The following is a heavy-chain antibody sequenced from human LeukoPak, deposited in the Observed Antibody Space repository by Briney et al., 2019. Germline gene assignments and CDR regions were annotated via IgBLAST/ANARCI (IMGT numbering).Heavy chain of an antibody. CDR3: ARDFSVAGIVSFDY. D-gene: IGHD6-19*01. J-gene: IGHJ4*02. V-gene: IGHV1-18*01. CDR2: ISAYNGNT. CDR1: GYTFTSYG. Sequence: ASVKVSCKASGYTFTSYGISWVRQAPGQGLEWMGWISAYNGNTNHAQKLQGRVTMTTDTSTSTAYMELRSLRSDDTAVYYCARDFSVAGIVSFDYWGQGTLVTVSS.